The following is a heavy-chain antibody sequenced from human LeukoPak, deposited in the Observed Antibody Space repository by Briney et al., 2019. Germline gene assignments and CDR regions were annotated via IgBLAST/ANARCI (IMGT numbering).Heavy chain of an antibody. CDR2: VGNGGTT. Sequence: GGSLRLSCAASGYTFSNFAVGWVRQAPGKGLEWVSSVGNGGTTYYAGSVKGRFSISRDNSKNTLSLQVNSLRADDTAVYYCANMRGHPREAYYFDSWGQGALVTVSS. CDR1: GYTFSNFA. J-gene: IGHJ4*02. V-gene: IGHV3-23*01. D-gene: IGHD1-26*01. CDR3: ANMRGHPREAYYFDS.